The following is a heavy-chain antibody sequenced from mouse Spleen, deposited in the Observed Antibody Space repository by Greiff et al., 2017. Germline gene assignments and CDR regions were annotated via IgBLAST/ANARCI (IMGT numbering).Heavy chain of an antibody. Sequence: VQVVESGPELVKPGASVKISCKASGYSFTSYYIHWVKQRPGQGLEWIGWIYPGSGNTKYNEKFKGKATLTADTSSSTAYMQLSSLTSEDSAVYYCAREGYDYDALDYWGQGTSVTVSS. CDR2: IYPGSGNT. V-gene: IGHV1-66*01. CDR3: AREGYDYDALDY. CDR1: GYSFTSYY. J-gene: IGHJ4*01.